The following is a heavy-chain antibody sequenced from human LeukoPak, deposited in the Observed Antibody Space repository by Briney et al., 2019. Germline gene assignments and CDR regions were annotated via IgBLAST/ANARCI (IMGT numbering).Heavy chain of an antibody. CDR1: GYSITNGYY. V-gene: IGHV4-38-2*01. J-gene: IGHJ6*03. D-gene: IGHD3-3*01. CDR2: VSPSGST. Sequence: PSETLSLTCAVSGYSITNGYYWGWIRQSPGKGLEWLGSVSPSGSTDSNPSLKSRLTISVDTSKNQFSLKLSSVTAADTAVYYCARGLTYYDFWSGHHPGSYYMDVWGKGTTVTVSS. CDR3: ARGLTYYDFWSGHHPGSYYMDV.